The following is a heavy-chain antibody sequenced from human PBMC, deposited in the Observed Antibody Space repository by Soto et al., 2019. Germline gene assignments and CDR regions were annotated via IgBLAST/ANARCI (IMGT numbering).Heavy chain of an antibody. Sequence: QVPPVESGGGLVKPGGSLRLSCVVSAFTFSDYYMSWVRQAPEKGLECILYIRSSGGSTYYADSVKGRFTISRDNAKNSLYLQMDSLRADDTAVYYCVRGHQYFHYWGQGTLVTVSS. J-gene: IGHJ1*01. CDR3: VRGHQYFHY. V-gene: IGHV3-11*01. CDR1: AFTFSDYY. CDR2: IRSSGGST.